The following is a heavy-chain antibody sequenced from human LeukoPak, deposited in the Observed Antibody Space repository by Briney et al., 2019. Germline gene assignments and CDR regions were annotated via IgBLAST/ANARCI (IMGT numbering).Heavy chain of an antibody. CDR1: GGSISSSSYY. Sequence: PSETLSLTRTVSGGSISSSSYYWGWIRQPPGKGLEWIGSIYYSGSTYYNPSLKSRVTISVDTSKNQFSLKLSSVAAADTAVYYCARDRADSSGYYYVDYWGQGTLVTVSS. CDR2: IYYSGST. D-gene: IGHD3-22*01. J-gene: IGHJ4*02. V-gene: IGHV4-39*07. CDR3: ARDRADSSGYYYVDY.